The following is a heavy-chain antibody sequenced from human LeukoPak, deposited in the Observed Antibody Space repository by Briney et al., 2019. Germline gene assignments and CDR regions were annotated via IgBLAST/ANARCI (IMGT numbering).Heavy chain of an antibody. V-gene: IGHV1-2*06. J-gene: IGHJ4*02. CDR1: GYTFTAYY. CDR2: INPNSGGT. Sequence: ASVKVSCKASGYTFTAYYMHWVRQAPGHGLEWMGRINPNSGGTNYAQKFQGRVTMTRDTSISTAYMELSRLRSDDTAVYYCTRDRGYDYFFDYWGQGTLVTASS. CDR3: TRDRGYDYFFDY. D-gene: IGHD5-12*01.